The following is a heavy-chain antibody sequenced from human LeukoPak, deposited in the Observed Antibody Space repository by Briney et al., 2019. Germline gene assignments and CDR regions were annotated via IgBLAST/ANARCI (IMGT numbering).Heavy chain of an antibody. CDR1: GYTFTSYY. CDR2: INPNSGGT. Sequence: ASVKVSCKASGYTFTSYYIHWVRQAPGQGLEWMGWINPNSGGTNYAQNFQGSVTMTRDTSISTAYMELSRLRSDDTAVYYCARTFYDISLAFDIWGQGTMATVSS. J-gene: IGHJ3*02. CDR3: ARTFYDISLAFDI. D-gene: IGHD3-22*01. V-gene: IGHV1-2*02.